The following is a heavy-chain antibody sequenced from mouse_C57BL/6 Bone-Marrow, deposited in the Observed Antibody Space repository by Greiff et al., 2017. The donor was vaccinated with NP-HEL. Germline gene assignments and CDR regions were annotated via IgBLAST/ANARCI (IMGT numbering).Heavy chain of an antibody. J-gene: IGHJ3*01. CDR3: ARNGYSSAWFAY. Sequence: EVQLQQSVAELVRPGASVKLSCTASGFNIKNTYMHWVKQRPEQGLEWIGRIDPATGNTKYAPKFQGTATITADTSSHTAYLQLSSLTSDDTSIYYCARNGYSSAWFAYWGQGTLVTVSA. CDR1: GFNIKNTY. V-gene: IGHV14-3*01. CDR2: IDPATGNT. D-gene: IGHD2-3*01.